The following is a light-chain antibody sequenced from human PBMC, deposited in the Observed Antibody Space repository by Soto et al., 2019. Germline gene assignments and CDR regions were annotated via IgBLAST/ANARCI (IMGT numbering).Light chain of an antibody. J-gene: IGKJ1*01. CDR3: MQNTLWPRT. CDR1: QVLIYGDGNTY. V-gene: IGKV2-30*01. Sequence: VVMTQYTLSLPVTLGQPASISCRSSQVLIYGDGNTYLNWFQQRPGQSPRGLIYNVSKRDSGVPDRFSGSGSGTDFTLKISRVEAEDVGIYHCMQNTLWPRTFGQGTKVDI. CDR2: NVS.